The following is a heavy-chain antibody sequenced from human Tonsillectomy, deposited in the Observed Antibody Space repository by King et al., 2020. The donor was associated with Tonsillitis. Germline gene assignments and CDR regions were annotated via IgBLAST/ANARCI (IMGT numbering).Heavy chain of an antibody. CDR3: VRVSGDYEILTGFDY. J-gene: IGHJ4*02. V-gene: IGHV1-18*04. CDR2: ISTYNGNT. CDR1: GYTFTSYG. D-gene: IGHD3-9*01. Sequence: QLVPSGAEVKKPGASVKVSCKASGYTFTSYGISWVRQAPGQGLEWMGWISTYNGNTNYAQKLQDRVTMTTDTSTSTAYMELRSLRSDDTAVYYCVRVSGDYEILTGFDYWGQGTLVTVSS.